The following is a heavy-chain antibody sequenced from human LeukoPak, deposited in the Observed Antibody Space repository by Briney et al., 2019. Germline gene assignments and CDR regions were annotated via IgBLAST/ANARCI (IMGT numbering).Heavy chain of an antibody. J-gene: IGHJ5*02. Sequence: SETLSLTCAVYGGSFSGYYWSWIRQPPGKGLEWIGEINHSGSTNYDPSLKSRVTISVDTSKNQFSLKLSSVTAADTAVYYCARGFTTVVTNTRENWFDPWGRGTLVTVSS. CDR1: GGSFSGYY. CDR3: ARGFTTVVTNTRENWFDP. CDR2: INHSGST. D-gene: IGHD4-17*01. V-gene: IGHV4-34*01.